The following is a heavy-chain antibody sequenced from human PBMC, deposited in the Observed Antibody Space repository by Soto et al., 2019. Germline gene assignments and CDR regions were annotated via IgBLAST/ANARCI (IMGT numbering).Heavy chain of an antibody. CDR1: GYTFITYG. CDR3: ARGQTDYYDSRANYFLDY. D-gene: IGHD3-22*01. CDR2: ISTYNGTT. Sequence: QVQLVQSGAEVNKPGASVKVSCKASGYTFITYGVSWVRQAPGQGLDWLGWISTYNGTTRYAERLQGRVTITTDTTTNTDYMELKTLRSDDTAVYYWARGQTDYYDSRANYFLDYWGQGTLGTVAS. V-gene: IGHV1-18*01. J-gene: IGHJ4*02.